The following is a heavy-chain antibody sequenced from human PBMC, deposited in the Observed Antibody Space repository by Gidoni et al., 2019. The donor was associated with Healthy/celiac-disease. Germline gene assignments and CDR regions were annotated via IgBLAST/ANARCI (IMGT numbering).Heavy chain of an antibody. CDR1: GFTFSSYA. CDR3: ARINYYDSSGQIDY. D-gene: IGHD3-22*01. CDR2: ISYDGSNK. V-gene: IGHV3-30*01. J-gene: IGHJ4*02. Sequence: QVQLVESGGGVVQPGRSLRLSCAASGFTFSSYAMHWVRQAPGKGLEWVAVISYDGSNKYYADSVKGRFTISRDNSKNTLYLQMNSLRAEDTAVYYCARINYYDSSGQIDYWGQGTLVTVSS.